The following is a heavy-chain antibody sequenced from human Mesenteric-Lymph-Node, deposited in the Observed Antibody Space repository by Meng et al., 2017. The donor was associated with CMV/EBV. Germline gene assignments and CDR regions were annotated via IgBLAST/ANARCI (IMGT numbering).Heavy chain of an antibody. Sequence: GESLKISCAASGFTFSTYAMHWVRQAPGKGLEWVALISYDGINKYDADSVKGRFTISRDNSKDTLYLQMNSLRPEDTAVYYCARSFVEGSAPDYWGQGTLVPSPQ. D-gene: IGHD1-1*01. CDR1: GFTFSTYA. V-gene: IGHV3-30-3*01. J-gene: IGHJ4*02. CDR2: ISYDGINK. CDR3: ARSFVEGSAPDY.